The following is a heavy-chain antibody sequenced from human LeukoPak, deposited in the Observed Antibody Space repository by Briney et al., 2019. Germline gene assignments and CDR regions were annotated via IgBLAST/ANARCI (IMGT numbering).Heavy chain of an antibody. CDR3: ARAPLWRCTGGICYRYFDP. Sequence: SVKVSCKASGYTFTGYHMHWVRQAPGQGLEWMGGIIPIFGTANYAQKFQGRVTITAGESTSTAYMELSSLRSEDTAVYYCARAPLWRCTGGICYRYFDPWGQGTLVTVSS. D-gene: IGHD2-8*02. CDR2: IIPIFGTA. CDR1: GYTFTGYH. J-gene: IGHJ5*02. V-gene: IGHV1-69*13.